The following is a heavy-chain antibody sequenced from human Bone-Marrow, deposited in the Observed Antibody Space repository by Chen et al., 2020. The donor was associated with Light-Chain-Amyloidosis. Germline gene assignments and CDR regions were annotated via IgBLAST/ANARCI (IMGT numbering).Heavy chain of an antibody. CDR2: ISSGGGST. Sequence: LESGGGLIQPGGSLRLSWAASGFTFNTYALSWVRQAPGKGLEWVSAISSGGGSTYYADSVNGLFTISRNDSKNTLYRQMNCLRVENTTVYYCAKVWYASGTYFDNWGKGTLVTVSS. V-gene: IGHV3-23*01. CDR3: AKVWYASGTYFDN. CDR1: GFTFNTYA. J-gene: IGHJ4*02. D-gene: IGHD1-26*01.